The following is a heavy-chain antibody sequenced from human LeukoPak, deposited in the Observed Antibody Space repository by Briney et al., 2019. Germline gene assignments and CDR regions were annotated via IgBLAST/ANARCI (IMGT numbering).Heavy chain of an antibody. J-gene: IGHJ4*02. CDR1: GFTFSSYW. D-gene: IGHD7-27*01. V-gene: IGHV3-74*01. CDR3: ARVAWGSGLD. Sequence: PGGSLRLSCAASGFTFSSYWMHWVRQAPGKGLVWVSCINSDGSSTSYADSVKGRFTISRDNAKNTLYLQMNSLRAEDTAVYYCARVAWGSGLDWGQGTLVTVSS. CDR2: INSDGSST.